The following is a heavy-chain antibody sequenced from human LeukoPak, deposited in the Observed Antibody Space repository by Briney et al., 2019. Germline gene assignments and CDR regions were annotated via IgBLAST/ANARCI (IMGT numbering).Heavy chain of an antibody. Sequence: PGGSLRLSCATSGFTFSTYDMHWVRQAPGKGLEWVSFIRYDGSNRNYADSVQGRFTISRDNAKNSLYLQMNSLRAEDTAVYYCAELGITMIGGVWGKGTTVTISS. V-gene: IGHV3-30*02. CDR2: IRYDGSNR. D-gene: IGHD3-10*02. CDR3: AELGITMIGGV. CDR1: GFTFSTYD. J-gene: IGHJ6*04.